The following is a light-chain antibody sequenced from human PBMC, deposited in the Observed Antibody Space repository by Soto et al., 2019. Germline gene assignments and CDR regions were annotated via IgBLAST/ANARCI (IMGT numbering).Light chain of an antibody. CDR2: GAS. CDR3: QQYNNWPPIT. V-gene: IGKV3-15*01. J-gene: IGKJ5*01. Sequence: EIAMTQSPATLSVSTGERATLSCRASQRVSSNLAWYQQKPGQAPRRLIYGASTRATGIPARFSGSGSGTEFTLTICSLQSEDFAVYCCQQYNNWPPITFGQGTRLEIK. CDR1: QRVSSN.